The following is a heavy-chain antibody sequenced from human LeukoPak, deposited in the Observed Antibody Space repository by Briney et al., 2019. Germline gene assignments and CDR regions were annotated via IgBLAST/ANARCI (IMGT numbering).Heavy chain of an antibody. CDR1: GFTFSSYG. CDR2: IWCDGSNK. Sequence: GGSLRLSCAASGFTFSSYGMHWVRQAPGKGLEWVAVIWCDGSNKNYVDSVKGRFTISRDNSKNTLYLQMNSLRAEDTAVYYCARLGIAVAGNFDYWGQGTLVTVSS. CDR3: ARLGIAVAGNFDY. V-gene: IGHV3-33*01. D-gene: IGHD6-19*01. J-gene: IGHJ4*02.